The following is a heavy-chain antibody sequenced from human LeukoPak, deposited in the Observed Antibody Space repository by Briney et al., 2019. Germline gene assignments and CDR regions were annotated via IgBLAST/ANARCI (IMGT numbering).Heavy chain of an antibody. CDR1: GGSISSSSYY. Sequence: SETLSLTCTVSGGSISSSSYYWGWIRQPPGKGLEWIGSIYYSGSTYYNPSLKSRVTISVDTSKNQFSLKLSSVTAADTAVYYCARLVVPAARAFFDYWGQGTLVTVSS. CDR3: ARLVVPAARAFFDY. J-gene: IGHJ4*02. D-gene: IGHD2-2*01. V-gene: IGHV4-39*07. CDR2: IYYSGST.